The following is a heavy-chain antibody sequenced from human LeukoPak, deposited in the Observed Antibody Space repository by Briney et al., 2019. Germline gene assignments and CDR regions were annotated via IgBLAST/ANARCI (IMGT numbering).Heavy chain of an antibody. D-gene: IGHD3-22*01. CDR3: ARVPTYYYDSSGYGTWYNWFDP. Sequence: ASVKVSCKASGGTFSSYAISWVRQAPGQGLEWMGGIIPIFGTANYAQKFQGRVTLTADESTSTAYTALSSLRSEDTAVYYCARVPTYYYDSSGYGTWYNWFDPWGQGTLVTVSS. V-gene: IGHV1-69*13. CDR1: GGTFSSYA. CDR2: IIPIFGTA. J-gene: IGHJ5*02.